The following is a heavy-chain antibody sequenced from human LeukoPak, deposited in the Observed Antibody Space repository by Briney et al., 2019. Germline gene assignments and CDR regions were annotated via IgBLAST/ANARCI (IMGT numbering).Heavy chain of an antibody. CDR1: GFXFSSYM. Sequence: SLRLSCAASGFXFSSYMMNXVRQAPGKGXEWVSSINSGSTYTYYTESVKGRFTVSRDNAKNSLFLQMNSLRAEDTAIYYCARSLTTLTYEGYWGQGTLVTVSS. J-gene: IGHJ4*02. D-gene: IGHD1-1*01. V-gene: IGHV3-21*01. CDR2: INSGSTYT. CDR3: ARSLTTLTYEGY.